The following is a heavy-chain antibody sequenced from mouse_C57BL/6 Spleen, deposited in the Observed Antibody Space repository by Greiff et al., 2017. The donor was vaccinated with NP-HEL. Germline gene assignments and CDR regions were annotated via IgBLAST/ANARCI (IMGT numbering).Heavy chain of an antibody. CDR1: GYTFTDYE. D-gene: IGHD1-1*01. V-gene: IGHV1-15*01. Sequence: VQLQQSGAELVRPGASVTLSCKASGYTFTDYEMHWVKQTPVHGLEWIGAIDPETGGTAYNQKFKGKAILTADKSSSRAYMELRSLTSEDSAVYYCTRGDYYGSSYWYFDVWGTGTTVTVSS. CDR3: TRGDYYGSSYWYFDV. CDR2: IDPETGGT. J-gene: IGHJ1*03.